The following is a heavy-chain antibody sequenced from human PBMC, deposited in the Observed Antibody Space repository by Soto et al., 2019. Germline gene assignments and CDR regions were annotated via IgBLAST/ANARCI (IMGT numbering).Heavy chain of an antibody. CDR2: VHWNDDK. Sequence: QITLKEAGPTLVKPTQTLTLTCTFSGFSLSTTGVGVFWIRQPPGKAPEWLALVHWNDDKRYSPSLRPRLTIRKDTSRKQVVLALINLDPVYTGTYYCANRRLGDTSPDYNGLDVWAQGTPVSVS. J-gene: IGHJ6*02. CDR3: ANRRLGDTSPDYNGLDV. CDR1: GFSLSTTGVG. D-gene: IGHD3-3*01. V-gene: IGHV2-5*01.